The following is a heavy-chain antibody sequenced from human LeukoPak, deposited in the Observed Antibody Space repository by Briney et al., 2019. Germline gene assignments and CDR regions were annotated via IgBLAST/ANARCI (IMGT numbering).Heavy chain of an antibody. J-gene: IGHJ4*02. D-gene: IGHD6-19*01. CDR1: GFTFSSYA. V-gene: IGHV3-23*01. CDR3: AKVEGSGWYEVLDY. CDR2: ISGGGDRT. Sequence: PGGSLRLSCAASGFTFSSYAMSWVRQAPGKGLEWVSRISGGGDRTNYADSVKGRFIISRDNSKNTLHLQMNSLRAEDTAVYYCAKVEGSGWYEVLDYWGQGTLVTVSA.